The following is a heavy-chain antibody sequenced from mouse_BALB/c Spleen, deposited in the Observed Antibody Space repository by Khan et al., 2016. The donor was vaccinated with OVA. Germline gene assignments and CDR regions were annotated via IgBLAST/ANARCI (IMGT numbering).Heavy chain of an antibody. CDR2: ISSTGST. D-gene: IGHD2-12*01. J-gene: IGHJ4*01. V-gene: IGHV3-2*02. Sequence: EVKLLESGPGLVKPSQSLSLTCTVTGYSITSDYAWNWIRQFPGNKLEWMGYISSTGSTSYNPSLKSRISITRDISKNQFFLQLKSVTTEDTATYYCARSLYYSYGYALDCWGRGTSVTVSS. CDR3: ARSLYYSYGYALDC. CDR1: GYSITSDYA.